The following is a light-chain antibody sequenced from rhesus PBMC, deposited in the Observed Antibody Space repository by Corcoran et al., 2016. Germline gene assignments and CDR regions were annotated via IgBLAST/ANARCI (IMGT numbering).Light chain of an antibody. J-gene: IGKJ1*01. V-gene: IGKV1-22*01. CDR2: KAS. Sequence: DIQMTQSPSSLSASVGDTVSITCRVSQSISSWSAWYQQKPGKAPKLLIYKASSLQSGVPSRFSGSGSGTDFTLPISSLQSEDFATYYCQQYSSSPRAFGQGTTVEIK. CDR3: QQYSSSPRA. CDR1: QSISSW.